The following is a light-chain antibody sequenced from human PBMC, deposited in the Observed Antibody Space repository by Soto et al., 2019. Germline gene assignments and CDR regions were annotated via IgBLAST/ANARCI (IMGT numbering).Light chain of an antibody. CDR3: NSYAGSNYFV. J-gene: IGLJ1*01. V-gene: IGLV2-8*01. Sequence: QSALTQPTSASGSPGQSVTISCTGTSSDVGGYNYVSWYQQHPGKAPKLMIYEVTKRPSGVPDRFSGSKSGNTASLTVSGLQAEDEADYFCNSYAGSNYFVFGTGTKLTVL. CDR1: SSDVGGYNY. CDR2: EVT.